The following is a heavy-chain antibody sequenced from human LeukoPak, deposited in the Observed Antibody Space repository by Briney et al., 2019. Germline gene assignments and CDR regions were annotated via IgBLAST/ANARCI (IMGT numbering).Heavy chain of an antibody. D-gene: IGHD6-13*01. Sequence: SETLSLTCTVFGGPISSYYWSWIRQPPGKGLEWIGYVSYRGDTNYNPSPKSRVTISVDTSKNQFSLKLTSVTAADTAVYYCARPYSSNWYDAFHIWGQGTMVTVSS. CDR3: ARPYSSNWYDAFHI. CDR1: GGPISSYY. J-gene: IGHJ3*02. CDR2: VSYRGDT. V-gene: IGHV4-59*01.